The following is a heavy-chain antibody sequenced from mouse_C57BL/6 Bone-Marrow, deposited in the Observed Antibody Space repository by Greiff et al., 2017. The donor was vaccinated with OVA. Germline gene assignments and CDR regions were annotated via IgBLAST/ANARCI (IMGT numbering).Heavy chain of an antibody. CDR1: GYTFTEYT. J-gene: IGHJ4*01. V-gene: IGHV1-62-2*01. CDR3: ARHESFYYDYGGYAMDY. D-gene: IGHD2-4*01. CDR2: FYPGSGSI. Sequence: QVQLQQSGAELVKPGASVKLSCKASGYTFTEYTIHWVKQRSGQGLEWIGWFYPGSGSIKYNEKFKDKATLTADKSSSTVYMELSRLTSEDSAVYFSARHESFYYDYGGYAMDYWGQGTSVTVSS.